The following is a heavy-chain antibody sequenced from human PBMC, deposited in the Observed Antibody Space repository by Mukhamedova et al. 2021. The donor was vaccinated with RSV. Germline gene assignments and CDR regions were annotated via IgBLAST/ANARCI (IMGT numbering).Heavy chain of an antibody. CDR2: IYYSGST. J-gene: IGHJ6*02. V-gene: IGHV4-39*07. Sequence: IRQPPGKGLEWIGSIYYSGSTYYNPSLKSRVTISVDTSKNQFSLKLSSVTAADTAVYYCAREDRPSYYYYYGMDVWGQGTTVTVS. CDR3: AREDRPSYYYYYGMDV.